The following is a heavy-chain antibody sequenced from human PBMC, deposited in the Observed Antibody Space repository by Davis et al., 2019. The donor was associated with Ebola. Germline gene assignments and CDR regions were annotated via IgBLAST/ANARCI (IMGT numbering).Heavy chain of an antibody. D-gene: IGHD3-10*01. J-gene: IGHJ4*02. CDR1: GYTFTSYD. CDR3: ARGITMVRSDVWFDY. V-gene: IGHV1-18*01. CDR2: ISAYNGNT. Sequence: ASVKVSCKASGYTFTSYDINWVRQATGQGLEWMGWISAYNGNTNYAQKLQGRVTMTTDTSTSTAYMELRSLRSDDTAVYYCARGITMVRSDVWFDYWGQGTLVTVSS.